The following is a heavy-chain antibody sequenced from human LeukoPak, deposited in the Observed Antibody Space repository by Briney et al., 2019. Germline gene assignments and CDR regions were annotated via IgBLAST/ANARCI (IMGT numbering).Heavy chain of an antibody. CDR2: IHYTDESNK. CDR3: ARSTVGTSCCTAVDY. V-gene: IGHV3-30*02. Sequence: SGGSLRLSCAASGFTFSSSGMHWVRQAPGKGLEWVAIIHYTDESNKYYADSVKGRFTISRDNSKNNLYLQMNSLRAEDTAEYYCARSTVGTSCCTAVDYWGQGTLVTVSS. D-gene: IGHD1-26*01. J-gene: IGHJ4*02. CDR1: GFTFSSSG.